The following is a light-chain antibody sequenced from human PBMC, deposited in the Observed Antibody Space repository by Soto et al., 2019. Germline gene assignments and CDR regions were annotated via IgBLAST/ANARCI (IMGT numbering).Light chain of an antibody. CDR2: SNR. J-gene: IGLJ1*01. V-gene: IGLV1-44*01. CDR3: AAWDDTLKRYV. CDR1: DSNIGDNA. Sequence: QSVLTQPPSASGTPGQRVSISCSGSDSNIGDNAVNWFQQLPGTAPKLLIYSNRQRPSGVPDRFSGSKSGTSASLAISGLQSEDEAVYYCAAWDDTLKRYVFGTGSK.